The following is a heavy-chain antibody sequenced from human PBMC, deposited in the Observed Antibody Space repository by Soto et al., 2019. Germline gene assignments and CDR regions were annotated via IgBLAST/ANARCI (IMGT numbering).Heavy chain of an antibody. V-gene: IGHV3-30-3*01. D-gene: IGHD2-21*02. CDR1: GFTFSSYA. Sequence: WGSLRLSCAASGFTFSSYAMHCVRQAPCKGLEWVAVISYDVSNKYYADSVKGRFTISRDNSKNTLYLQMNSLRAADTAVYYCARGEVVTAIRGETFDYWGQGTLVTVSS. J-gene: IGHJ4*02. CDR3: ARGEVVTAIRGETFDY. CDR2: ISYDVSNK.